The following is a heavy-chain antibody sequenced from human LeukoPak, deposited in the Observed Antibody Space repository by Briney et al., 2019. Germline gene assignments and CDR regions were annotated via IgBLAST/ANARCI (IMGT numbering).Heavy chain of an antibody. CDR3: ARLELRYYYGSGSATRWFDP. J-gene: IGHJ5*02. Sequence: SETLSLTCTVSGGSISSSSYYWGWIRQPPGKGLEWLGSIYYSGSTYYNPSLKSRVTISVDTSKNQFSLKLSSVTAADTAVYCCARLELRYYYGSGSATRWFDPWGQGTLVTVSS. D-gene: IGHD3-10*01. CDR2: IYYSGST. V-gene: IGHV4-39*01. CDR1: GGSISSSSYY.